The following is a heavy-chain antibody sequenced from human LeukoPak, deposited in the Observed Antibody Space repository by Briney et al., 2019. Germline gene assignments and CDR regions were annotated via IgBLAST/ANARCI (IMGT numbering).Heavy chain of an antibody. Sequence: PSETLSLTCTVSGGSISSSSYYWGWIRQPPGKGLEWIGYIYYSGSTNYNPSLKSRVTISVDTSKNQFSLKLSSVTAADTAVYYCARGIMITFGGVIDQYYFDYWGQGTLVTVSS. CDR1: GGSISSSSYY. D-gene: IGHD3-16*02. V-gene: IGHV4-61*05. CDR3: ARGIMITFGGVIDQYYFDY. CDR2: IYYSGST. J-gene: IGHJ4*02.